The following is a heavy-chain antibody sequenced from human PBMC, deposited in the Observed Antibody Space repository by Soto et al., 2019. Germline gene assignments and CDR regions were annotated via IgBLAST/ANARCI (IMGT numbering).Heavy chain of an antibody. CDR1: GFTFSSYS. CDR2: ISSSSSTI. CDR3: ARADQWLVKGVY. Sequence: PGGSLRLSCAASGFTFSSYSMNWVRQAPGKGLEWVSYISSSSSTIYYADTVKGRFTISRDNAKNSLYLQMNRLRDEDAAVYYCARADQWLVKGVYWGQGTLVTVSS. V-gene: IGHV3-48*02. J-gene: IGHJ4*02. D-gene: IGHD6-19*01.